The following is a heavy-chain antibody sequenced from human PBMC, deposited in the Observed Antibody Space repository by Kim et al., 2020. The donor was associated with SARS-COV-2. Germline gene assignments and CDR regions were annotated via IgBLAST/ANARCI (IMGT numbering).Heavy chain of an antibody. V-gene: IGHV1-69*13. CDR1: GGTFSSYA. Sequence: SVKVSCKASGGTFSSYAISWVRQAPGQGLEWMGGIIPIFGTANYAQKFQGRVTITADESTSTAYMELSSLRSEDTAVYYCARGAFGRDGYNYAYYYYGMDVWGQGTTVAVSS. D-gene: IGHD5-18*01. J-gene: IGHJ6*02. CDR2: IIPIFGTA. CDR3: ARGAFGRDGYNYAYYYYGMDV.